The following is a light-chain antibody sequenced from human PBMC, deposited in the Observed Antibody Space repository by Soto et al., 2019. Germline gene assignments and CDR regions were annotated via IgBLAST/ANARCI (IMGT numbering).Light chain of an antibody. CDR2: KAS. CDR3: QHYANWPLT. Sequence: DIQMTQSPSTLSGSVGDRVTITCRASQTISSWLAWYQQKPGKAPKLLIYKASTLKSGVPSRFSGSGSGTEFTLTISSLQPDDFATYYCQHYANWPLTFGGGTKV. V-gene: IGKV1-5*03. J-gene: IGKJ4*01. CDR1: QTISSW.